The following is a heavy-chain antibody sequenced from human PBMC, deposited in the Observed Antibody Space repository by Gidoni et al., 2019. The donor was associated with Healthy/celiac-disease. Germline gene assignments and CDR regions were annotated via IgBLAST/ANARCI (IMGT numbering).Heavy chain of an antibody. Sequence: EVQLLESGGGLVQPGGSLRLSCAASGFTFSSYAMSWVRQAPGKGLEWFSAISGSGGSTYYADSVKGRFTISRDNSKNTLYLQRNSLRAEDTAVYYCARVYYDYVWGSYRLGAFDIWGQGTMVTVSS. CDR1: GFTFSSYA. D-gene: IGHD3-16*02. V-gene: IGHV3-23*01. J-gene: IGHJ3*02. CDR2: ISGSGGST. CDR3: ARVYYDYVWGSYRLGAFDI.